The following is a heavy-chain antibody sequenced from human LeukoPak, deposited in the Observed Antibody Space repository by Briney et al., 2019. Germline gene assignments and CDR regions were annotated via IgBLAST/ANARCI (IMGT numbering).Heavy chain of an antibody. CDR3: ARLRSSGWWGAFDI. CDR1: GDSISSGDYY. J-gene: IGHJ3*02. Sequence: SETLSLTCTVSGDSISSGDYYWSWIRQPAGKGLEWIVRISSSGSTNYNPSLKSRVIISVDTSKNQFSLKLSSVTAADTAVYYCARLRSSGWWGAFDIWGQGTMVTVSS. V-gene: IGHV4-61*02. CDR2: ISSSGST. D-gene: IGHD6-19*01.